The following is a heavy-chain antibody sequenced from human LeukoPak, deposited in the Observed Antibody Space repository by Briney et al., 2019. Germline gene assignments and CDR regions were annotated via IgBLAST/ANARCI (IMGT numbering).Heavy chain of an antibody. CDR2: IYYSGGT. CDR1: GGSISSYY. D-gene: IGHD2-21*02. V-gene: IGHV4-59*01. J-gene: IGHJ5*02. Sequence: AETLSLTCTVSGGSISSYYWSWVRQPPGKGLEWIGYIYYSGGTNYNPSLKSRATISVDTSKNQFSLKLSSVTAADTAVYYCARAPRTFVVVTPWFDPWGQGTLVTVSS. CDR3: ARAPRTFVVVTPWFDP.